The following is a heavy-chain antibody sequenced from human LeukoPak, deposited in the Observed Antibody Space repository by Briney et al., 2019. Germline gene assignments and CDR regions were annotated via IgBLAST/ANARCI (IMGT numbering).Heavy chain of an antibody. D-gene: IGHD6-6*01. J-gene: IGHJ3*02. CDR1: GFTFRSYW. V-gene: IGHV3-21*01. CDR2: ISSSSSYI. Sequence: GGSLRLSCAASGFTFRSYWMSWVRQAPGKGLEWVSSISSSSSYIYYADSVKGRFTISRDNAKNSLYLQMNSLRAEDTAVYYCASYEEYSSSSFDAFDIWGQGTMVTVSS. CDR3: ASYEEYSSSSFDAFDI.